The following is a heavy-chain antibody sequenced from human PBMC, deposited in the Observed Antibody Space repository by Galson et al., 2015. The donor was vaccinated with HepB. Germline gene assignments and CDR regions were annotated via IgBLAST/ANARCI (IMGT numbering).Heavy chain of an antibody. CDR2: IYFSGST. D-gene: IGHD2-21*02. J-gene: IGHJ6*02. Sequence: SETLSLTCTVSGGSISSSYWGWIRQPPGKGLEWIGYIYFSGSTNYNPSLKSRVTISVDTSKNQFSLKLSSVTAADTAVYYCARIRSDFNYYYYGMDVWGQGTTVTVSS. V-gene: IGHV4-59*08. CDR3: ARIRSDFNYYYYGMDV. CDR1: GGSISSSY.